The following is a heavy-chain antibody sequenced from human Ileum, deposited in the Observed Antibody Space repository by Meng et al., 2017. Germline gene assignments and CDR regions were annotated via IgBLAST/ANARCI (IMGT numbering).Heavy chain of an antibody. J-gene: IGHJ4*02. V-gene: IGHV3-33*01. CDR2: IWFDGSKT. Sequence: QELLVEAGGVVVQPGTSLRLSCAASGFTIRSYGMHWVRQAPGKGLEWVAVIWFDGSKTYYADSVKGRFTVSRDNSKNTLYLQMNSLRADDTAVYYCARYRSGSSDYWGPGTLVTVSS. D-gene: IGHD6-19*01. CDR3: ARYRSGSSDY. CDR1: GFTIRSYG.